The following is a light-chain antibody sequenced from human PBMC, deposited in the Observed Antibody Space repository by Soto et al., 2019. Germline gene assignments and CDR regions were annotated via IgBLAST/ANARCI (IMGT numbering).Light chain of an antibody. CDR1: QSISSN. J-gene: IGKJ1*01. CDR3: QQYGSSPRT. CDR2: GAS. V-gene: IGKV3-20*01. Sequence: EIVMTQSPATLSVSLGERATLSCRASQSISSNLAWYQQKRGQAPRLLIYGASNRATGIPDRFSGSGSGTDFTLTISRLEPEDFAVYYCQQYGSSPRTFGQGTKVDI.